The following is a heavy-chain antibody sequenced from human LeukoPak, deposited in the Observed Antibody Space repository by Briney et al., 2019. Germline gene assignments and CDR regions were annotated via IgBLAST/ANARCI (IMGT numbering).Heavy chain of an antibody. Sequence: SETLSLTCTVSGGSISGGGYYWSWIRQPPGKGLEWIGYIYYSGSTNYNPSLKSRVTISVDTSKNQFSLKLSSVTAADTAVYYCARGESYGSHRNFDYWGQGTLVTVSS. D-gene: IGHD5-18*01. CDR3: ARGESYGSHRNFDY. J-gene: IGHJ4*02. CDR2: IYYSGST. CDR1: GGSISGGGYY. V-gene: IGHV4-61*08.